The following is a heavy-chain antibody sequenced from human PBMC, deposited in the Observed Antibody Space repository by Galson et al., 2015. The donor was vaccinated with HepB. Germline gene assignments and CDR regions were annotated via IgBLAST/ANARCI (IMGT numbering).Heavy chain of an antibody. CDR1: GFTFSSYW. Sequence: SLRLSCAASGFTFSSYWMTWVRQAPGKGLKWVANIKPDGSEKNFVDSLKGRFTISRDNTKNSLYLQMNSLRAGDTAVYYCARAGSGDYQSFDYWGQGTLVTVSS. J-gene: IGHJ4*02. CDR3: ARAGSGDYQSFDY. D-gene: IGHD3-3*01. CDR2: IKPDGSEK. V-gene: IGHV3-7*03.